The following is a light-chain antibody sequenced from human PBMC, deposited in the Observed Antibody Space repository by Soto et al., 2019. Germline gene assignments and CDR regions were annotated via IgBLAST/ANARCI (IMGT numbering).Light chain of an antibody. CDR1: SSDVGGYNY. V-gene: IGLV2-14*01. CDR3: SSYASSSNPVV. Sequence: QSALTQPASVSGSPGQSITISCTGTSSDVGGYNYVSWYQQHPGKAPKLMIYEVSNRPSGVSNRFSGSKSGNTASLTISGLQAEDEAEYYCSSYASSSNPVVFGGGTKLTVL. CDR2: EVS. J-gene: IGLJ2*01.